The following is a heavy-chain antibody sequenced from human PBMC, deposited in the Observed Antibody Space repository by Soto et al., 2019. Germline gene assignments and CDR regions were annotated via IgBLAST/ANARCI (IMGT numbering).Heavy chain of an antibody. CDR1: GFTFSDHY. J-gene: IGHJ4*02. Sequence: GGSLRLSCAASGFTFSDHYMDWVRQAPGKGLEWVGRTRNKANSYTTEYAASVKGRFTISRDDSKNSLYLQMNSLKTEDTAVYYCARSIAAAGPNDYWGQGTLVTVSS. CDR2: TRNKANSYTT. CDR3: ARSIAAAGPNDY. D-gene: IGHD6-13*01. V-gene: IGHV3-72*01.